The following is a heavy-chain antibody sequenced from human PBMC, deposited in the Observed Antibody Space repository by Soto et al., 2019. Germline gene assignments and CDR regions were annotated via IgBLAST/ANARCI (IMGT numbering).Heavy chain of an antibody. Sequence: QVQLVESGGGVVQPGRSLRLSCAASGFIFSSYAMHWVRQAPGKGLEWVAVISYDGSSKYYADSVKGRFTISRDNSKNTLYLQMNSLSVEATAVYYCTRADPTVTLSVFDPWGQGTLVTVSS. V-gene: IGHV3-30-3*01. CDR3: TRADPTVTLSVFDP. J-gene: IGHJ5*02. D-gene: IGHD4-17*01. CDR1: GFIFSSYA. CDR2: ISYDGSSK.